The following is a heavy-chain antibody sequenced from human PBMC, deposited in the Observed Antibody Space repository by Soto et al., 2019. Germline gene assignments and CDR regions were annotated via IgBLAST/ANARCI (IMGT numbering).Heavy chain of an antibody. Sequence: SETLSLTCTVSGGSISSSSYYWGWIRQPPGKGLEWIGSIYYSGSTYYNPSLKSRVTISVDTSKNQFSLKLSSVTAADTAVYYCARNTLATEEWFDPWGQGTLVTVSS. CDR2: IYYSGST. CDR3: ARNTLATEEWFDP. CDR1: GGSISSSSYY. J-gene: IGHJ5*02. V-gene: IGHV4-39*01. D-gene: IGHD6-13*01.